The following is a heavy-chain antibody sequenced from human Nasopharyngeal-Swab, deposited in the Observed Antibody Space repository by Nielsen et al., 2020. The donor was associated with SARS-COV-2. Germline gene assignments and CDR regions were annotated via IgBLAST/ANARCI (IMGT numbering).Heavy chain of an antibody. V-gene: IGHV1-46*01. CDR1: GYTFTSYY. J-gene: IGHJ4*02. CDR2: INPSGGST. D-gene: IGHD3/OR15-3a*01. CDR3: ARVEDWMDYFDY. Sequence: ASVKVSCKASGYTFTSYYMHWVRQAPGQGLEWMGIINPSGGSTSYAQKFQGRVTMTRDTSISTAYMELRRLRSDDTAVYYCARVEDWMDYFDYWGQGTLVTVSS.